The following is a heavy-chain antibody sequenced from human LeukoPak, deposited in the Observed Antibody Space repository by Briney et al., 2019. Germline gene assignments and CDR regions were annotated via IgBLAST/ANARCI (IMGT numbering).Heavy chain of an antibody. CDR2: ISSSSNSI. CDR1: GFTFSSCS. D-gene: IGHD3-10*01. J-gene: IGHJ6*02. CDR3: ARQDYLGSGTYYTYYYYGMDV. Sequence: GGSLRLSCEASGFTFSSCSMNWVRQAPGKGLEWVSSISSSSNSIYYADSVKGRFTISRDNDKNSLYLQMSSLRVEDTAVYYCARQDYLGSGTYYTYYYYGMDVWGQGTTVTVSS. V-gene: IGHV3-21*01.